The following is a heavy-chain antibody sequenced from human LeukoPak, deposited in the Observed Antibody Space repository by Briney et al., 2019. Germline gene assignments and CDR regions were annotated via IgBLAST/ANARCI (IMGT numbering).Heavy chain of an antibody. D-gene: IGHD3-22*01. V-gene: IGHV4-59*08. CDR2: IYYSGGT. CDR3: ARLYYDSSSKKRYFDY. Sequence: SETLSLTCTVSGGSISSYYWNWIRQPPGKGLEWIGYIYYSGGTNYNPSLKSRVTFSVDTSKNQFSLKLSSVTAADTAVYYCARLYYDSSSKKRYFDYWGQGTLVTVSS. J-gene: IGHJ4*02. CDR1: GGSISSYY.